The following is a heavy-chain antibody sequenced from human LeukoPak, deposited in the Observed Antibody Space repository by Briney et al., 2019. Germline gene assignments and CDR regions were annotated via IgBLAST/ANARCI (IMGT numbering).Heavy chain of an antibody. J-gene: IGHJ6*03. Sequence: GASVKVSCKASGYTFTSYGITWVGQAPGQGLEWMGWIRAYNGNTNYAQKLQGRVTLTTDTSTSTAYMEPRSLRCDDTAVSYCARSNKSYYMDVWGKGTTVTVSS. D-gene: IGHD1/OR15-1a*01. CDR2: IRAYNGNT. CDR3: ARSNKSYYMDV. V-gene: IGHV1-18*01. CDR1: GYTFTSYG.